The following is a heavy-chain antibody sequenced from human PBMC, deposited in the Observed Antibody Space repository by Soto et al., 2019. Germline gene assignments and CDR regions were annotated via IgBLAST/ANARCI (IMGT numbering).Heavy chain of an antibody. CDR1: GFTFSSYA. CDR2: ISGSGGST. V-gene: IGHV3-23*01. CDR3: AKVIVPAAMGCDFDY. Sequence: EVQLLESGGGLVQPGGSLRLSFAASGFTFSSYAMSWVRQAPGKGLEWVSAISGSGGSTYYADSVKGRFTISRDNSKNTLYLQMNSRRAEDTAVYYCAKVIVPAAMGCDFDYWGQGTLVTVSS. D-gene: IGHD2-2*01. J-gene: IGHJ4*02.